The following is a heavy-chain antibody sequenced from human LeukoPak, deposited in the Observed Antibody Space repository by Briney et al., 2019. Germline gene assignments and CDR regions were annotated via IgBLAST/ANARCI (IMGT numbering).Heavy chain of an antibody. Sequence: GSLRLSCAASGFTFTNAWMNWVRQAPGKGLEWIGEINHSGSTNYNPSLKSRVTISVDTSKNQFSLKLSSVTAADTAVYYCARGVVYYDFWSGYYKEGKQYYFDYWGQGTLVTVSS. D-gene: IGHD3-3*01. CDR2: INHSGST. J-gene: IGHJ4*02. CDR1: GFTFTNAW. V-gene: IGHV4-34*01. CDR3: ARGVVYYDFWSGYYKEGKQYYFDY.